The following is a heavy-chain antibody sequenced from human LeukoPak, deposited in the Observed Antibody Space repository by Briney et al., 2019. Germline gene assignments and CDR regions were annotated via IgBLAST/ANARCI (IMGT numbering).Heavy chain of an antibody. J-gene: IGHJ6*02. CDR3: ARMESWELPVSATKYYYGMDV. CDR1: GFTFSSYW. Sequence: GGSLRLSCAASGFTFSSYWMSWVRQAPGKGLEWVANIKQDGSEKYYVDSVKGRFTISRDNAKNSLYLQMNSLRAEDTAVYYCARMESWELPVSATKYYYGMDVWGQGTRSPSP. D-gene: IGHD1-26*01. V-gene: IGHV3-7*01. CDR2: IKQDGSEK.